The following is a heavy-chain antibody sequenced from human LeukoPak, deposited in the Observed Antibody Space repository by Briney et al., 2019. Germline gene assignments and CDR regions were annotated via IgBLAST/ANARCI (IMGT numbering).Heavy chain of an antibody. CDR3: ARSRRGPSTTGYMDV. D-gene: IGHD1-26*01. CDR2: IIPILGIA. J-gene: IGHJ6*03. V-gene: IGHV1-69*04. Sequence: SVKVSCKASGGTFSSYAISWVRQAPGQGLEWMGRIIPILGIANYAQKFQGRVTITADKSTSTAYMELSSLRSEDTAVYYCARSRRGPSTTGYMDVWGKGTTVTVSS. CDR1: GGTFSSYA.